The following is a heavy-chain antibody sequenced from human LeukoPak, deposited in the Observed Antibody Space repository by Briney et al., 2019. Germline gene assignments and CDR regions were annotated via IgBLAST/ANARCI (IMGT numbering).Heavy chain of an antibody. V-gene: IGHV4-39*01. D-gene: IGHD6-19*01. J-gene: IGHJ4*02. CDR2: FYYSGST. CDR3: ARLGQTVALLYY. CDR1: GGFISSSSYY. Sequence: PSETLSLTCTVSGGFISSSSYYWGWIRQPPGKGLEWIGNFYYSGSTSYNPSLKSRVTISVDTSKNQFSLKLSSVTAADTAVYYCARLGQTVALLYYWGQGTLVTVSS.